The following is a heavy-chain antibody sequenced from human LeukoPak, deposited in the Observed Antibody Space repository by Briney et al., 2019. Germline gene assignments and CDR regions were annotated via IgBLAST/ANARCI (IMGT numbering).Heavy chain of an antibody. D-gene: IGHD1-1*01. V-gene: IGHV3-30*02. CDR2: IQFDGSNK. CDR1: GFTFHNYD. CDR3: AKDPRTGTTHYYYYYYMDV. Sequence: GALLLSFATSGFTFHNYDRHWVRRAPGKGGEGGAFIQFDGSNKYYSDAVKGRFTISRDNSKNTLFLQMNSLRAEDTAVYYCAKDPRTGTTHYYYYYYMDVWGKGTTVTVSS. J-gene: IGHJ6*03.